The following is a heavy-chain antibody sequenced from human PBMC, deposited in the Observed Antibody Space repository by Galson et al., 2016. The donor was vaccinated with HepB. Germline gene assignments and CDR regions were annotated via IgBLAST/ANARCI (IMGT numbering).Heavy chain of an antibody. CDR2: IHGNGAT. CDR3: EGYDTSNTLGFDF. D-gene: IGHD3-22*01. J-gene: IGHJ3*01. V-gene: IGHV3-53*01. CDR1: GFTVSNNY. Sequence: SLRLSCAASGFTVSNNYMSWARHAPVKGLEWVSVIHGNGATWYADSVQGRFTISRDNSRNMLHLQMNSLRAEDTAAYYCEGYDTSNTLGFDFWGQGTMVTVSS.